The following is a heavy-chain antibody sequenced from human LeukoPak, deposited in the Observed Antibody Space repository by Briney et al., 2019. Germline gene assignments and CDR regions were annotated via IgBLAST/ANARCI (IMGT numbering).Heavy chain of an antibody. Sequence: SETLSLTCTVSGGSMTNYYWSWMRQPPGKGLESIGYIYYSGSTNYNPSLKSRVTISIDTSKKQFSLKVNSVTAADTAIYYCARFSTGGGWTAQLDYWGQGTLVTLSS. CDR3: ARFSTGGGWTAQLDY. CDR1: GGSMTNYY. J-gene: IGHJ4*02. V-gene: IGHV4-59*01. D-gene: IGHD6-19*01. CDR2: IYYSGST.